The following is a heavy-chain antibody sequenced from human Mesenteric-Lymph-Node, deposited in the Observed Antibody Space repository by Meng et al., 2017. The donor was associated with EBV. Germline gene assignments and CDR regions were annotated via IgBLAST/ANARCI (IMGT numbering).Heavy chain of an antibody. CDR2: IYHTGTT. Sequence: VQLETSGPGLVKPSETLSLTGVGPVGSVISNKWWSWVRQPPGKGLEWIGEIYHTGTTIYNPSLKSRVTMSIDKSKDQLSLKLSSVTAADTAVYFCARIGGKDTAMITRWFDPWGQGTLVTVSS. V-gene: IGHV4-4*02. CDR1: VGSVISNKW. J-gene: IGHJ5*02. CDR3: ARIGGKDTAMITRWFDP. D-gene: IGHD5-18*01.